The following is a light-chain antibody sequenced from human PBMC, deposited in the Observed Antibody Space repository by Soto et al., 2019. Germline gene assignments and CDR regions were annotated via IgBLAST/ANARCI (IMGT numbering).Light chain of an antibody. CDR2: DAS. J-gene: IGKJ3*01. Sequence: EIVLTQSPAILSLSPGERATFSCRASQSVSRNLDWYQHKPGQTPRLLIYDASNRATGIPVRFSGSGSGTDFTLIISSLEPEDFAVYYCQQRSNGLSFGPGTKVDIK. CDR1: QSVSRN. V-gene: IGKV3-11*01. CDR3: QQRSNGLS.